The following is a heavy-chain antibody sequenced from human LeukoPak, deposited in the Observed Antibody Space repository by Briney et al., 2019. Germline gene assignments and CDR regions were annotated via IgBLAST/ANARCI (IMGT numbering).Heavy chain of an antibody. V-gene: IGHV3-7*01. Sequence: GGSLRLSCVASGFTFSTSWVTWVRQAPGKGLEWVANIDKHGNGKYYVDSVKGRFAISRDYASNSVFLQMNGLRAEDTSVYYCARDAGWCYYDLWGQGTPVTVSS. CDR3: ARDAGWCYYDL. CDR2: IDKHGNGK. CDR1: GFTFSTSW. D-gene: IGHD2-8*02. J-gene: IGHJ4*02.